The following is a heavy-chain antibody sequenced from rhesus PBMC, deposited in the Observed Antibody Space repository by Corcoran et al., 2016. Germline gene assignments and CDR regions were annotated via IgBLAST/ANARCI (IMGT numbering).Heavy chain of an antibody. CDR1: GGSISSNY. Sequence: QLQLQESGPGLVKPSETLSLTCSVSGGSISSNYWSWSRQSPGKGLEWIGYIYGGSGSTSYNPSFKSRVTISTDTSKNQFSLKLSSVTAADTAVYYCARYLGDCWGQGVLVTVSS. D-gene: IGHD2-27*01. V-gene: IGHV4-147*01. J-gene: IGHJ4*01. CDR2: IYGGSGST. CDR3: ARYLGDC.